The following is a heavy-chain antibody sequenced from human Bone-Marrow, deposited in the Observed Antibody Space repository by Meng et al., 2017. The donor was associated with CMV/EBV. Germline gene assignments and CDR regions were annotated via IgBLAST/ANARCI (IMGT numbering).Heavy chain of an antibody. Sequence: GESLKISCAASGFTFSSYDMHWVRQATGKGLEWVSAIGTAGDTYYPGSVKGRFTISRENAKNSLYLQMNSLRAEDTAVYYCARDKYCGGDCYWYFDYWGQGTLVTVSS. V-gene: IGHV3-13*01. J-gene: IGHJ4*02. CDR3: ARDKYCGGDCYWYFDY. D-gene: IGHD2-21*01. CDR2: IGTAGDT. CDR1: GFTFSSYD.